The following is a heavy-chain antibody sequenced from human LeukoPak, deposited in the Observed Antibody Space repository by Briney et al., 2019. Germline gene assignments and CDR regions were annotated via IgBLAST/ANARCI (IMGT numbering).Heavy chain of an antibody. D-gene: IGHD3-22*01. Sequence: SETLSLTCAVYGGSFSAYYWSWIRQSPGKGLEWIGEINHSGSTNYNPSLKSRVTISEDTSKNQFSLKLSSVTAADTAVYYCARPAYYYDSSGYYGGDYWGQGTLVTVSS. CDR3: ARPAYYYDSSGYYGGDY. J-gene: IGHJ4*02. CDR1: GGSFSAYY. V-gene: IGHV4-34*01. CDR2: INHSGST.